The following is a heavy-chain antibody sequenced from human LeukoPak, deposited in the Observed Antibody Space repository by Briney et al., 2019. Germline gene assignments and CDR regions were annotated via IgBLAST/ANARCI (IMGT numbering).Heavy chain of an antibody. V-gene: IGHV1-69*01. Sequence: ASVKVSCKASGGTFSSYAISWVRQAPGQGLEWMGGIIPIFGTANYAQKFQGRVTITADESTSTAYMELSRLRSDDTAVYYCARDVGYYDSSGYSYYYYYMDVWGKGTTVTVSS. CDR3: ARDVGYYDSSGYSYYYYYMDV. D-gene: IGHD3-22*01. J-gene: IGHJ6*03. CDR2: IIPIFGTA. CDR1: GGTFSSYA.